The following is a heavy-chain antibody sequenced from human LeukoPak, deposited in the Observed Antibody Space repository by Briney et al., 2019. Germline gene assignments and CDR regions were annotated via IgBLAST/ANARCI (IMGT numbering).Heavy chain of an antibody. Sequence: PGGSLRLSCAASGFTFSSYGMHWVRQAPGKGLEWVAVIWYDGSNKYYADSVKGRFTISRDNSKNTLYLQMNSLRAEDTAVYYCAKGSLVGATTTFDYWGQGTLVTVSS. CDR1: GFTFSSYG. J-gene: IGHJ4*02. CDR2: IWYDGSNK. V-gene: IGHV3-33*06. D-gene: IGHD1-26*01. CDR3: AKGSLVGATTTFDY.